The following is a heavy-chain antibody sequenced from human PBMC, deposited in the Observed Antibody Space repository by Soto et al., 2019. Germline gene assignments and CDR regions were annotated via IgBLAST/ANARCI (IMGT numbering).Heavy chain of an antibody. D-gene: IGHD3-22*01. CDR3: ARVTDYYESSGYFDY. Sequence: EVQLVESGGGLVQTGGSLRLSCAASGFTFSSYWMSWVRQAPGKGLEWVANIKQDGSEKYYVDSVKGRFTISRDNAKNSLNLQMNSLRAEDTAVYYCARVTDYYESSGYFDYWGQGTLVTVSS. CDR2: IKQDGSEK. J-gene: IGHJ4*02. V-gene: IGHV3-7*01. CDR1: GFTFSSYW.